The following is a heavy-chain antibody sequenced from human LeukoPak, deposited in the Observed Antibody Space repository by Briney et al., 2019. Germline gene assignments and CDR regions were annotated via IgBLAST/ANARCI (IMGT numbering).Heavy chain of an antibody. J-gene: IGHJ4*02. D-gene: IGHD5-18*01. CDR2: IKQDGSEK. V-gene: IGHV3-7*01. CDR1: GFTFSSFP. Sequence: GGSLRLSCAASGFTFSSFPMIWVRQAPGKGLEWVANIKQDGSEKHYVDSVKGRFTISRDNAKNSLYLQMNSLRAEDTAVYYCASLDTTMVMSDYWGQGTLVTVSS. CDR3: ASLDTTMVMSDY.